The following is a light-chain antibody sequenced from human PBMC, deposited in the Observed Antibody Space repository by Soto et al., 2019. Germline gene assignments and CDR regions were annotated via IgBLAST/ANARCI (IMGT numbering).Light chain of an antibody. Sequence: SALTQPRSVSGPPGQSVTLPPPGTSSDVGGYNYVSWYQQHPGKAPKLMIYDVSKRPSGVPDRFSGSKSGNTASLTISGLQAEDEADYYCCSYAGSYTFYVFGTGTKVTV. CDR2: DVS. CDR3: CSYAGSYTFYV. CDR1: SSDVGGYNY. V-gene: IGLV2-11*01. J-gene: IGLJ1*01.